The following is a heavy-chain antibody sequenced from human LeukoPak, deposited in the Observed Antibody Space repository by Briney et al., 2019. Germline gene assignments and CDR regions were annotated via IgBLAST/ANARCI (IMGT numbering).Heavy chain of an antibody. CDR1: GGSISSYY. D-gene: IGHD6-19*01. CDR3: ARRHSSNLYNYYFDY. J-gene: IGHJ4*02. CDR2: IYYSGST. Sequence: SETLSLTCTVSGGSISSYYWSWIRQPPGKGLEWIGYIYYSGSTNYNPSLKSRVTISVDTSKNQFSLKLSSVTAADTAVYYCARRHSSNLYNYYFDYWGQGTLVTVSS. V-gene: IGHV4-59*08.